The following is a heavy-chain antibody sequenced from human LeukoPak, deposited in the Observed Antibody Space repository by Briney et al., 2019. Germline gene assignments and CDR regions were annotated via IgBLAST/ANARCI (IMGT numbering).Heavy chain of an antibody. V-gene: IGHV4-39*01. J-gene: IGHJ4*02. CDR2: IYCSGNT. D-gene: IGHD1-26*01. CDR1: GASIRGSNYY. Sequence: SETLSLTCAASGASIRGSNYYWGWIGQPPGKGLEWIGNIYCSGNTYYNASLLSRVTISIDTSKNQSSLRLKSVTAADTAMYYCAKSGGYGLIDYWGQGTRVTVSS. CDR3: AKSGGYGLIDY.